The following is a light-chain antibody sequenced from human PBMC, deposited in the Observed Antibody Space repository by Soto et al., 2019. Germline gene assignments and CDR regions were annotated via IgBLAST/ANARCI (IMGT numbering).Light chain of an antibody. J-gene: IGKJ4*01. Sequence: DIVMTQSPDSLAVSLGERATINCKSRQTILYSSNNKNYLAWYQKKVGQPPKLLIYWASTRESGVPDRFSGSGSGTDFTLTISSLQTEDVAVYYCQQSYSTPTFGGGTKVDI. CDR2: WAS. CDR3: QQSYSTPT. CDR1: QTILYSSNNKNY. V-gene: IGKV4-1*01.